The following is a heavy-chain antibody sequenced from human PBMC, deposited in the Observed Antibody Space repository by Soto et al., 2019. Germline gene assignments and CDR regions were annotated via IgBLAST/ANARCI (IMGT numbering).Heavy chain of an antibody. CDR1: GFTFTTYA. CDR3: ARYSQWLLPHYYGMDV. J-gene: IGHJ6*02. D-gene: IGHD6-19*01. V-gene: IGHV3-30-3*01. CDR2: TSYDGDNQ. Sequence: QVQLVESGGGVVQPGRSLRLSCAASGFTFTTYAMHWVRQAPGKGLEWVAVTSYDGDNQYYADSVKGRFTISRDNSKNTVDLQMNSLRTDDTAVYYCARYSQWLLPHYYGMDVWGQGTTVTVSS.